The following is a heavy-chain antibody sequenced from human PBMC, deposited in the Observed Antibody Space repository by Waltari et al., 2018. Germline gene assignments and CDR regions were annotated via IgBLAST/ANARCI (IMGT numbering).Heavy chain of an antibody. J-gene: IGHJ3*02. CDR2: ISSSSSYI. CDR3: ARDLNDYGDSDAFDI. Sequence: EVQLVESGGGLVKPGGSLRLSCAASGFTFSSYSMNWVRQATGKGLEWVSSISSSSSYIYYADSVKGRFTISRDNAKNSLYLQMNSLRAEDTAVYYCARDLNDYGDSDAFDIWGQGTMVTVSS. CDR1: GFTFSSYS. V-gene: IGHV3-21*01. D-gene: IGHD4-17*01.